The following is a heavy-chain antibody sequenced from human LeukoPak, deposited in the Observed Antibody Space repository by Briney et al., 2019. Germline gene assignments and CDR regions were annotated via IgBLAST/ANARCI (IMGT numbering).Heavy chain of an antibody. V-gene: IGHV1-69*13. D-gene: IGHD2-2*01. J-gene: IGHJ6*02. CDR3: ARDLVGDYYGMDV. Sequence: SVKVSCTASGGTFSSYAISWVRQAPGQGLEWMGGIIPIFGTANYAQKFQGRVTITADESTSTAYMELSSLRSEDTAVYYCARDLVGDYYGMDVWGQGTTVTVSS. CDR1: GGTFSSYA. CDR2: IIPIFGTA.